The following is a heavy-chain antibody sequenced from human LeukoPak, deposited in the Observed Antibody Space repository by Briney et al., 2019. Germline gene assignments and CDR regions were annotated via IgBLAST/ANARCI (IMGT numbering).Heavy chain of an antibody. CDR3: ARVRYGPGSYYFDN. V-gene: IGHV4-61*01. Sequence: ASETLSLTCTVSGGSVSNASYYRSWIRQPPGKGLDWIGYVYYSGSTNYSPSLKSRVTVSVDTSKNQFSLKLTSVTAADTAVYDCARVRYGPGSYYFDNWGQGTLVTVSS. D-gene: IGHD3-10*01. CDR2: VYYSGST. CDR1: GGSVSNASYY. J-gene: IGHJ4*02.